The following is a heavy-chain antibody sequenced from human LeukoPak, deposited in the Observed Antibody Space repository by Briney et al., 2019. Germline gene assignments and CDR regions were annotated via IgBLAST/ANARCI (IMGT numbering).Heavy chain of an antibody. V-gene: IGHV3-49*03. CDR1: GFTFGDYA. D-gene: IGHD6-19*01. J-gene: IGHJ5*02. CDR3: TGSGWSRESWFNP. Sequence: GGSLRLSCTASGFTFGDYAMSWFRQAPGKGLEWVGFIRNKAYGGTTEYAASVKGRFSISRDDSKSIAYLQMNSLKTEDTAVYYSTGSGWSRESWFNPWGQGTLATVSS. CDR2: IRNKAYGGTT.